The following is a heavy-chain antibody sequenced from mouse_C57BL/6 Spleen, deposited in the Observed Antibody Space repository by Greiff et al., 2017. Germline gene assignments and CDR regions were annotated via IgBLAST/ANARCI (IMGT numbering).Heavy chain of an antibody. CDR1: GYAFRSYW. CDR2: IYPGDGDT. CDR3: ARSGRSLYFDV. Sequence: QVQLQQSGAELVKPGASVKISCKASGYAFRSYWMNWVKQRPGKGLEWIGQIYPGDGDTNYNGKFKGKATLTADKSASTAYMQLSSLTSEDSAVYFCARSGRSLYFDVWGTGTTVTVSS. V-gene: IGHV1-80*01. D-gene: IGHD3-2*02. J-gene: IGHJ1*03.